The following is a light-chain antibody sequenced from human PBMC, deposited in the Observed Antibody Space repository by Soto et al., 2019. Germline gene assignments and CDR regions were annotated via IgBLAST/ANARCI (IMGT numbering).Light chain of an antibody. CDR3: QQYNNWPPWT. CDR2: GAS. J-gene: IGKJ1*01. CDR1: QSVSSN. Sequence: EIVMTQSPATLSVSPGERATLSCRASQSVSSNLAWYQQKPGQAPRLLIYGASTRATGVPARCSGSGSGTEYTLTISSLQCEDFAVYYCQQYNNWPPWTFGQGTKVEIK. V-gene: IGKV3-15*01.